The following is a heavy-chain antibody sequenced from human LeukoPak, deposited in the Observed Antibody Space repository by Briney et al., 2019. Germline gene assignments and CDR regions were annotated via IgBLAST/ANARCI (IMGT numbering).Heavy chain of an antibody. CDR1: GFTFSSYS. CDR3: ASHHLYSSSSSLDY. Sequence: GGSLRLSCAASGFTFSSYSMNWVRQAPGKGLEWVSSISSSSSYIYYADSVKGRFTISRDNAKNSLYLQMNSLRAEDAAVYYCASHHLYSSSSSLDYWGQGTLVTVSS. CDR2: ISSSSSYI. D-gene: IGHD6-13*01. V-gene: IGHV3-21*01. J-gene: IGHJ4*02.